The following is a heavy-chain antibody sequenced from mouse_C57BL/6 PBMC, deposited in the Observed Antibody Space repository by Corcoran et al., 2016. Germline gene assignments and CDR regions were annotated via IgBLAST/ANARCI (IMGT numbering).Heavy chain of an antibody. D-gene: IGHD1-1*01. J-gene: IGHJ2*01. V-gene: IGHV1-9*01. Sequence: QVQLQQSGAELMKPGASVKLSCKATGYTFTGYWIEWVKQRPGHGLEWIGEILPGSSSTNYNEKFKGKVTFTADTSSNTAYMQLSSLTTEDSAIYYCARDYYGSSYYFDYWGQCTTLTVSS. CDR2: ILPGSSST. CDR1: GYTFTGYW. CDR3: ARDYYGSSYYFDY.